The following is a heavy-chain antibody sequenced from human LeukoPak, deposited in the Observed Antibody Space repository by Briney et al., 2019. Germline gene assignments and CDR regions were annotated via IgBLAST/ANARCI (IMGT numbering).Heavy chain of an antibody. V-gene: IGHV3-15*01. CDR1: GVTFSDVW. J-gene: IGHJ6*03. CDR2: IKSKADGETT. CDR3: TTVKKTQLWINFYYYMDV. D-gene: IGHD5-18*01. Sequence: GGSLRLSCEASGVTFSDVWMTWVRQAPGKGLEWVGHIKSKADGETTDHAAPVKGRFTISRDDSKNTLYLQLNSLKTEDTAVYYCTTVKKTQLWINFYYYMDVWGKGTTVSVSS.